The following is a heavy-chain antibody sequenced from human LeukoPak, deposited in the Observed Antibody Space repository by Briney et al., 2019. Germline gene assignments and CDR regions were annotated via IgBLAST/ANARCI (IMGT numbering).Heavy chain of an antibody. J-gene: IGHJ4*02. CDR1: GGSVTTGGHY. CDR3: ARLITFGGVIGYFDY. Sequence: SETLSLTCTVSGGSVTTGGHYWSWIRQHPGKGLEWIGYIYYSGSTYYNPSLKSRVSISVDTSKNQFSLKLSSVTAADTAVYYCARLITFGGVIGYFDYWGQGTLVTVSS. CDR2: IYYSGST. D-gene: IGHD3-16*02. V-gene: IGHV4-31*03.